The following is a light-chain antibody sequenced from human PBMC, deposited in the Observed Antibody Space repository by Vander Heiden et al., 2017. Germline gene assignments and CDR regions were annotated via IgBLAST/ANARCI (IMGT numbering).Light chain of an antibody. J-gene: IGLJ2*01. CDR2: STN. V-gene: IGLV8-61*01. CDR1: SDSVSTSYY. Sequence: QTVVTQEPSFSVSPGGTVTLTCALSSDSVSTSYYTSWYQQTPGQAPRTLMYSTNTRSSGVPDRFSGSILGNKAALTITGAQADDESDYYCVLYMGSGPEVFGGGTKLTVL. CDR3: VLYMGSGPEV.